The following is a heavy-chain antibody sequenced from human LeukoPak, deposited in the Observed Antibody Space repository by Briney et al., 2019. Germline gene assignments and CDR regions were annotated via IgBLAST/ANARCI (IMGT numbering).Heavy chain of an antibody. J-gene: IGHJ3*02. CDR3: ARKSGYYDSSGSHAFDI. Sequence: ASVKVSCKASGYTFTSYYMHWVRQAPGQGLEWMGIINPSGGSTSYAQKFQGRVTMTRDMSTSTVYTELSSLRSEDTAVYYCARKSGYYDSSGSHAFDIWGQGTMVTVSS. V-gene: IGHV1-46*01. D-gene: IGHD3-22*01. CDR2: INPSGGST. CDR1: GYTFTSYY.